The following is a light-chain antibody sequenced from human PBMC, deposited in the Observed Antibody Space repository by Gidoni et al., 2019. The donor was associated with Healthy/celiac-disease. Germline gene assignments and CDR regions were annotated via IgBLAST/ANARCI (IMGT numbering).Light chain of an antibody. Sequence: DLQMTPSPSSLSASVGDRVTITCQASQDISNYLNWYQQKPGKAPKLLIYDASNLETGVPSRFSGSGSGTDFTFTISSLQPEDIATYYCQQYDNLLCSFGQGTKLEIK. CDR2: DAS. CDR1: QDISNY. CDR3: QQYDNLLCS. J-gene: IGKJ2*04. V-gene: IGKV1-33*01.